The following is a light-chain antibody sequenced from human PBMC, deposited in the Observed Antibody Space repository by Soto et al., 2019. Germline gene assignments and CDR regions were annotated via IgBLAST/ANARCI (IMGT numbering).Light chain of an antibody. V-gene: IGLV1-51*01. CDR2: DDN. CDR1: GSNIGRNY. J-gene: IGLJ2*01. CDR3: GTWDESLGAGV. Sequence: QSVLTQPASLSATPGEKVTISCSGRGSNIGRNYVSWYRQFPGTAPQLLIYDDNKRHSGVPDRMSGSRYGTSASLAIAGLLPGDDADYYCGTWDESLGAGVFGGGTKLTVL.